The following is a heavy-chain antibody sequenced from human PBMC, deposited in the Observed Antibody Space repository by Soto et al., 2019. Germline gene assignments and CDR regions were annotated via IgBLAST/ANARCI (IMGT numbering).Heavy chain of an antibody. D-gene: IGHD3-22*01. CDR1: GFTFSSYA. J-gene: IGHJ4*02. CDR3: AKDRSPPGPALTYYYDSSGCHDY. Sequence: GGSLRLSCAASGFTFSSYAMSWVRQAPGKGLEWVSAISGSGGSTYYADSVKGRFTISRDNSKNTLYLQMNSLRAEDTAVYYCAKDRSPPGPALTYYYDSSGCHDYWGQGTLVTVSS. CDR2: ISGSGGST. V-gene: IGHV3-23*01.